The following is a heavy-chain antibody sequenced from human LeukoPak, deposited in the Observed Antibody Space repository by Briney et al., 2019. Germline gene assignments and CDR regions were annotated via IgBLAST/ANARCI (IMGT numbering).Heavy chain of an antibody. Sequence: GGSLRLSCAGSGFTFETYAMTWVRQAPGKGLEWVSVIGPSGAVTHYAESVKGRFTISRDNSKNTLYLQMNSLRVEDTAIYFCAKYATGYAPNFDYWGQGTLVTVSS. CDR3: AKYATGYAPNFDY. V-gene: IGHV3-23*01. D-gene: IGHD5-12*01. CDR1: GFTFETYA. CDR2: IGPSGAVT. J-gene: IGHJ4*02.